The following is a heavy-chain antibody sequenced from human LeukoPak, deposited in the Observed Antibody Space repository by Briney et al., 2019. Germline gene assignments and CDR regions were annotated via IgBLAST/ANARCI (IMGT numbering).Heavy chain of an antibody. Sequence: PSETLSLTCTVSGGSISSSSYYWGWIRQPPGKGLEWIGRIYYSGSTYYNPSLKSRVTISVDTSKNQFSLKLSSVTAADTAVYYCARHRITIFGVVIISGWFDPWGQGTLVTVSS. J-gene: IGHJ5*02. CDR3: ARHRITIFGVVIISGWFDP. CDR1: GGSISSSSYY. D-gene: IGHD3-3*01. V-gene: IGHV4-39*01. CDR2: IYYSGST.